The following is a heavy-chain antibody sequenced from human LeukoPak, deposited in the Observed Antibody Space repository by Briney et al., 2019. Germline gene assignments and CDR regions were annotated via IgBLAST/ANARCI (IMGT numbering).Heavy chain of an antibody. D-gene: IGHD6-19*01. CDR2: IKQDGSEK. V-gene: IGHV3-7*01. CDR3: ARAAYSSDWYGSLGY. CDR1: GFTFRSYW. J-gene: IGHJ4*02. Sequence: GGSLRLSCAASGFTFRSYWMSWVRQAPGKGLEWVANIKQDGSEKYYVDSVKGRFTISRDSAKNSLYLRMNSLRAEDTAVYYCARAAYSSDWYGSLGYWGQGTLVTVSS.